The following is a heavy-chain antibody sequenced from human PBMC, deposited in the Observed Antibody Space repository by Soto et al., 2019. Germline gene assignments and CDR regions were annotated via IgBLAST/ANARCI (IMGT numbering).Heavy chain of an antibody. J-gene: IGHJ5*02. CDR2: IWHDGSDE. D-gene: IGHD3-3*01. CDR3: ARVPITRGTRWTCFDP. CDR1: GFIYNDYG. V-gene: IGHV3-33*01. Sequence: QVQLMESGGGVVQPGGSLRLSCTASGFIYNDYGMNWVRQSPGKGLEWVAVIWHDGSDEHYADSVKGRFTLSRDNSKNMLYLQMNRLRAEDTAVYYCARVPITRGTRWTCFDPWGQGTLVTVSS.